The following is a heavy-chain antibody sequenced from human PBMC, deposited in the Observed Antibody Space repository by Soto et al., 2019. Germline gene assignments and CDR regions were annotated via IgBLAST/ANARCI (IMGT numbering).Heavy chain of an antibody. CDR1: GFTFSSYW. CDR2: IKQDGSEK. D-gene: IGHD3-3*01. CDR3: SRDWTIFGVAPRERFDP. Sequence: EVQLVESGGGLVQPGGSLRLSCAASGFTFSSYWMSWVRQAPGKGLEWVANIKQDGSEKYYVDSVKGRFTISRDNAKNSLYLQMNSLRAEETAVYYCSRDWTIFGVAPRERFDPWGQGTLGTVSS. J-gene: IGHJ5*02. V-gene: IGHV3-7*01.